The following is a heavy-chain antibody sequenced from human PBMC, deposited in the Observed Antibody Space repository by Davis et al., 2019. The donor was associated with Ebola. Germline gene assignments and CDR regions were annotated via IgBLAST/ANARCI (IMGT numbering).Heavy chain of an antibody. Sequence: MPSETLSLTCAVYGGSFSGYYWSWIRQPPGKGLEWIGYIYYSGSTNYNPSLKSRVTISVDTSKNQFSLKLSSVTAADTAVYYCARGRRITFGGVTYYYYYYGMDVWGQGTTVTVSS. D-gene: IGHD3-16*01. CDR2: IYYSGST. CDR1: GGSFSGYY. V-gene: IGHV4-59*12. J-gene: IGHJ6*02. CDR3: ARGRRITFGGVTYYYYYYGMDV.